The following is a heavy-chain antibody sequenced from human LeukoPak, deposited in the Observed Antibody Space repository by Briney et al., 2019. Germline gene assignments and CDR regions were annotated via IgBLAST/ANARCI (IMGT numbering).Heavy chain of an antibody. CDR1: GFTFSSYS. J-gene: IGHJ4*02. CDR3: AKDLGYCSSTSCSTD. D-gene: IGHD2-2*01. CDR2: ISSSSSTI. Sequence: GGSLRLSCAASGFTFSSYSMNWVRQAPGKGLEWVSYISSSSSTIYYADSGKGRFTISRDNSKNTLYLQMNSLRAEDTAVYYCAKDLGYCSSTSCSTDWGQGTLVTVSS. V-gene: IGHV3-48*01.